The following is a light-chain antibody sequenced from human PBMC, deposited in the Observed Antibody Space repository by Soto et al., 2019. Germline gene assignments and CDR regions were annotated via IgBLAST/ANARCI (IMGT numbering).Light chain of an antibody. Sequence: EIVLTQSPGTLSLSPGERATLSCRASQSVSSSYLAWYQQKPGQAPRLRIYVASSRATGIPDRFSGSGSGTDFTLTISRLEPEDFAVYYCQQYGSSRTFGQGTKVEIK. CDR2: VAS. CDR1: QSVSSSY. V-gene: IGKV3-20*01. CDR3: QQYGSSRT. J-gene: IGKJ1*01.